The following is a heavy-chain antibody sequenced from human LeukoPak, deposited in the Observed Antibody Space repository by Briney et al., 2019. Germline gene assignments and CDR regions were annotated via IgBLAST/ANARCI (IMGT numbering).Heavy chain of an antibody. Sequence: ASVKVSCKASGYTFTSYAMNWVRQAPGQELEWMGWINTNTGNPTYAQGFTGRFVFSLDTSVSTAYLQISSLKAEDTAVYYCASFSESVAGTGEIIYYFDYWGQGTLVTVSS. J-gene: IGHJ4*02. CDR1: GYTFTSYA. D-gene: IGHD6-19*01. CDR2: INTNTGNP. V-gene: IGHV7-4-1*02. CDR3: ASFSESVAGTGEIIYYFDY.